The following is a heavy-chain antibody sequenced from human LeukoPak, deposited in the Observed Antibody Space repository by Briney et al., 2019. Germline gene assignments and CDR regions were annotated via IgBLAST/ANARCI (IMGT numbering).Heavy chain of an antibody. Sequence: LPGRSLRLSCAASGFTFSSYGMHWVRQAPGKGLEWVAVIWYDGSSKYYADSVKGRFTISRDNSKNMLYLQMNSLRAEDTAVYYCARDRKDGYNYWGDAFDIWGQGTMVTVSS. CDR1: GFTFSSYG. CDR3: ARDRKDGYNYWGDAFDI. CDR2: IWYDGSSK. V-gene: IGHV3-33*01. D-gene: IGHD5-24*01. J-gene: IGHJ3*02.